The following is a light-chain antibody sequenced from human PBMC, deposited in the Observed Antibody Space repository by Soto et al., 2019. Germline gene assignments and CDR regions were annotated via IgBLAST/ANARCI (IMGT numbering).Light chain of an antibody. CDR3: QRYGGSPLFT. CDR2: GAS. J-gene: IGKJ2*01. V-gene: IGKV3-20*01. CDR1: QNVNSNY. Sequence: EIVLTQSPGTLSLSPRERATLSCRASQNVNSNYLAWYQQKPGQAPRLLIYGASNRATGIPDRFSGSGSGTDFTLTISRLEPEDFALYYCQRYGGSPLFTFGQGTKLEIK.